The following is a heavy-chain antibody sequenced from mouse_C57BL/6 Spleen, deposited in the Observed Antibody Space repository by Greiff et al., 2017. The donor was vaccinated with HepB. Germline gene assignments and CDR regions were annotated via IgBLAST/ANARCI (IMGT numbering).Heavy chain of an antibody. D-gene: IGHD2-5*01. V-gene: IGHV14-4*01. J-gene: IGHJ2*01. CDR3: TTRGYSNYDYFDY. CDR2: IDPENGDT. Sequence: EVQLQQSGAELVRPGASVKLSCTASGFNIKDDYMHWVKQRPEQGLEWIGWIDPENGDTEYASKFQGKATITADTSSNTAYLQLSSLTSEDTAVYYCTTRGYSNYDYFDYWGQGTTLTVSS. CDR1: GFNIKDDY.